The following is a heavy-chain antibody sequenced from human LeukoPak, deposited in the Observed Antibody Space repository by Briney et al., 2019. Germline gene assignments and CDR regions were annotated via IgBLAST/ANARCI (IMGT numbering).Heavy chain of an antibody. J-gene: IGHJ6*03. CDR3: ARVSKKRIVVVPAPMAYYYYMDV. CDR1: GYTFTSYD. D-gene: IGHD2-2*01. Sequence: GASVKVSCKASGYTFTSYDINWVRQATGQGLEWMGWMNPNSGNTGYAQKFQGRVTMTRNTSISTAYMELSSLRSEDTAVYYCARVSKKRIVVVPAPMAYYYYMDVWGKGTTVTVSS. CDR2: MNPNSGNT. V-gene: IGHV1-8*01.